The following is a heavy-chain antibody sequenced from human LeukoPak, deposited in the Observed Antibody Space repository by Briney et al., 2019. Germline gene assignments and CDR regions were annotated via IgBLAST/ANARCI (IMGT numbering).Heavy chain of an antibody. D-gene: IGHD3-3*01. J-gene: IGHJ6*03. CDR1: GGTFSSYA. Sequence: ASVKVSCKASGGTFSSYAISWVRQAPGQGLEWMGWINPNSGGTNYAQKFQGRVTMTRDTSISTAYMELSRLRSDDTAVYYCARSSDTIFGVVIIPPPDYYYYYYMDVWGKGTTVTVSS. CDR3: ARSSDTIFGVVIIPPPDYYYYYYMDV. CDR2: INPNSGGT. V-gene: IGHV1-2*02.